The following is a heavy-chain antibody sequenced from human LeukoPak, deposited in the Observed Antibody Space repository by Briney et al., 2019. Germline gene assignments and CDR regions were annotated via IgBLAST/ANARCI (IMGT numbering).Heavy chain of an antibody. CDR2: IIPIFGTA. V-gene: IGHV1-69*13. CDR1: GGTFSSYA. Sequence: ASVTVSCKASGGTFSSYAISWVRQAPGQGLEWMGGIIPIFGTANYAQKFQGRVTITADESTSTAYMELSSLRSEDTAVYYCASHPYGSGSYPFDYWGQGTLVTVSS. CDR3: ASHPYGSGSYPFDY. J-gene: IGHJ4*02. D-gene: IGHD3-10*01.